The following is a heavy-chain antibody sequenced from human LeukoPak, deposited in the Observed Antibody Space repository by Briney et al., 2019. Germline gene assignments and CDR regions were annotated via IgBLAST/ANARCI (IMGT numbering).Heavy chain of an antibody. D-gene: IGHD6-13*01. CDR1: GGSISSGSYY. CDR3: ARETPSWYGYYFDY. J-gene: IGHJ4*02. CDR2: IYTSGST. V-gene: IGHV4-61*02. Sequence: NPSETLSLTGSVSGGSISSGSYYWSWMRQPAGKGLEWIGRIYTSGSTNYNPSLKSRVTISVDTSKNQFSLKLSSVTAADTAVYYCARETPSWYGYYFDYWGQGTLVTVSS.